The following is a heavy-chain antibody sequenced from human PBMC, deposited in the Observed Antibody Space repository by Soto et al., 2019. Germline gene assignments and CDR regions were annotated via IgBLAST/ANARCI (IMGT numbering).Heavy chain of an antibody. CDR2: IDGCGGDR. Sequence: EVQLLESWGDLVHPGGSLRLSCAASGFTFSSYAIGSVHQAPGTGLEWVSVIDGCGGDRSLPDSAKGRFTISRDNSKNEQYLQMDRLRVEDTARSFCAKEIVAGAYVETSSFDFCGQGHMVTVSS. D-gene: IGHD3-22*01. CDR1: GFTFSSYA. V-gene: IGHV3-23*01. J-gene: IGHJ4*02. CDR3: AKEIVAGAYVETSSFDF.